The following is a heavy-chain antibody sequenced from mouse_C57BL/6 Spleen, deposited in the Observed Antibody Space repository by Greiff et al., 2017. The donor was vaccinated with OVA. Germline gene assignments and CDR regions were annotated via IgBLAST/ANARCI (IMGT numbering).Heavy chain of an antibody. J-gene: IGHJ2*01. CDR3: ARGGIYDGYYPYYFDY. V-gene: IGHV5-17*01. D-gene: IGHD2-3*01. Sequence: EVKVVESGGGLVKPGGSLKLSCAASGFTFSDYGMHWVRQAPEKGLEWVAYISSGSSTIYYADTVKGRFTISRDNAKNTLFLQMTSLRSEDTAMYYCARGGIYDGYYPYYFDYWGQGTTLTVSS. CDR1: GFTFSDYG. CDR2: ISSGSSTI.